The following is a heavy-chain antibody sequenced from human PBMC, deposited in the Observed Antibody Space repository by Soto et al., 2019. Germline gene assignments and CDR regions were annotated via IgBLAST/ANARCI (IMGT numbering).Heavy chain of an antibody. Sequence: ASVKVSCKVSGYTLTELSMHWVRQAPGKGLEWMGGFDPEDGETIYAQKFQGRVTMTEDTSTDTAYMELSSLRSEDTAVYYCATAHDSSGYYYPGYAFDIWGQGTMVTVS. J-gene: IGHJ3*02. CDR1: GYTLTELS. CDR3: ATAHDSSGYYYPGYAFDI. D-gene: IGHD3-22*01. V-gene: IGHV1-24*01. CDR2: FDPEDGET.